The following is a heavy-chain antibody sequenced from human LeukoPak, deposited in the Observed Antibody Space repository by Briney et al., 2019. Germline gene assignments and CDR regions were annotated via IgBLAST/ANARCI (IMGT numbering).Heavy chain of an antibody. D-gene: IGHD3-16*01. J-gene: IGHJ3*02. CDR2: ISSSSSYI. V-gene: IGHV3-21*01. Sequence: GGSLRLSCAASGFTFSDYYMNWVRQAPGKGLEWVSSISSSSSYIYYADSVKGRFTISRDNAKNSLYLQMNSLRAEDTAVYYCARLGSAGFVGENAFDIWGQGTMVTVSS. CDR3: ARLGSAGFVGENAFDI. CDR1: GFTFSDYY.